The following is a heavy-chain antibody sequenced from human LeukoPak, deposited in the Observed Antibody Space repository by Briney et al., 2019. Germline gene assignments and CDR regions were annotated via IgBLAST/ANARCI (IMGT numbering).Heavy chain of an antibody. D-gene: IGHD2-2*01. J-gene: IGHJ6*03. CDR3: ARAVPAAKNYYYSYSMDV. Sequence: LETLSLXCTVSGGSISSYYWSWLRQPAGKGLEWIGRIYTSGSTNYNPSLKSRVTMSVDTSNNQFSLKLSSVTAADTAVYYCARAVPAAKNYYYSYSMDVWGKGTTVTVSS. V-gene: IGHV4-4*07. CDR1: GGSISSYY. CDR2: IYTSGST.